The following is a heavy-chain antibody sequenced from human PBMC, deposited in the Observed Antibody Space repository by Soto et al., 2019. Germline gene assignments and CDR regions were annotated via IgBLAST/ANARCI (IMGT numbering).Heavy chain of an antibody. V-gene: IGHV3-9*01. D-gene: IGHD3-22*01. CDR1: GFTFDDYA. Sequence: PGGSLRLSYAASGFTFDDYAMHWVRQAPGKGLEWVSGISWNSGSRGYADSVRGRFSISRDNAKNSLFLQMNSLRAEDTALYYCAKDIRVYDSSGNFDYWGQGTLVTVSS. CDR3: AKDIRVYDSSGNFDY. J-gene: IGHJ4*02. CDR2: ISWNSGSR.